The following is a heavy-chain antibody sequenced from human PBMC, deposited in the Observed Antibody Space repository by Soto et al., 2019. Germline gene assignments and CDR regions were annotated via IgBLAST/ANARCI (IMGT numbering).Heavy chain of an antibody. CDR3: ATLKDGYNYWYFDY. CDR1: GGSISSYY. CDR2: IYYSGST. D-gene: IGHD5-12*01. V-gene: IGHV4-59*08. Sequence: PSETLSLTCTVSGGSISSYYWSWIRQPPGKGLEWIGYIYYSGSTNYNPSLKSRVTISVDTSKNQFSLKLSSVTAADTAVYYCATLKDGYNYWYFDYWGQGTLVTVSS. J-gene: IGHJ4*02.